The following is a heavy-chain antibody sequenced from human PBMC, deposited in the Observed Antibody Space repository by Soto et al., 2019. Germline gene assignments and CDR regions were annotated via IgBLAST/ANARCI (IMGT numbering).Heavy chain of an antibody. V-gene: IGHV3-23*01. CDR2: ISGSGGSI. Sequence: PGGSLRLSCEASGFTISECSMNWVRQTPGKGLEWLSSISGSGGSIYYADSVKGRFTISRDNSKNTLYLQMNSLRAEDTAVYYCAKYYDSSGYLPYFDYWGQGTLVTVSS. J-gene: IGHJ4*02. CDR3: AKYYDSSGYLPYFDY. D-gene: IGHD3-22*01. CDR1: GFTISECS.